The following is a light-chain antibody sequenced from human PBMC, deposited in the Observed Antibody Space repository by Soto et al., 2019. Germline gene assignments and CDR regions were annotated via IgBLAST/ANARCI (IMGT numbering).Light chain of an antibody. V-gene: IGKV3-11*01. J-gene: IGKJ4*01. CDR1: QNVDTF. CDR2: DAS. Sequence: DIVLTQSPGTVSLSPGERASLSCMASQNVDTFLAWYQQKPGQPPRLLMSDASRRITGVPARFSGSGSGTDFTLTITSLEPEDGAVYYCQQRYNWPVTFGAGTRVEI. CDR3: QQRYNWPVT.